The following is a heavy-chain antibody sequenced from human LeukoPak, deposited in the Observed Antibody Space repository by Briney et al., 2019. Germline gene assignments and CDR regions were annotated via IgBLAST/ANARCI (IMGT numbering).Heavy chain of an antibody. CDR2: IYYSGRT. Sequence: SETLSLTCSVSGGSVSRSDSYWDWIRQPPGKGLEWIGTIYYSGRTYYSASLKSRVTMSVDPSNNQFSLNLRSVTAADTAVYYCARRRYYDGSGYLEWGQGTLLSVSS. CDR1: GGSVSRSDSY. CDR3: ARRRYYDGSGYLE. D-gene: IGHD3-22*01. J-gene: IGHJ1*01. V-gene: IGHV4-39*01.